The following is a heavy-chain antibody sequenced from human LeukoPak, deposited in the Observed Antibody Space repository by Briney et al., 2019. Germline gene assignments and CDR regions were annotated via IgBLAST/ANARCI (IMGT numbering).Heavy chain of an antibody. Sequence: ASVKVSCKASGYTFTSYYMHWVRQAPGQGLEWMGIINPSGGSTSYAQKFQGRVTMTRDTSTSTAYMELSSLRSEDTAVYYCASNIAARPLGYYYYYMDVWGKGTTVTVSS. CDR1: GYTFTSYY. J-gene: IGHJ6*03. CDR2: INPSGGST. V-gene: IGHV1-46*01. D-gene: IGHD6-6*01. CDR3: ASNIAARPLGYYYYYMDV.